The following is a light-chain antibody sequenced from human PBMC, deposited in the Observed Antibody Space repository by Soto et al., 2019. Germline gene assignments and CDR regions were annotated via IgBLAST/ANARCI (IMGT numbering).Light chain of an antibody. CDR1: SSDVGGYDY. J-gene: IGLJ1*01. CDR3: SSYVGTNRGYV. CDR2: EVN. V-gene: IGLV2-8*01. Sequence: QSVLTQPPSASGSPGQSVTISCTGTSSDVGGYDYVSWYQQHPGKAPKLMIYEVNKRPSGVPDRFSGSKSGNTASLTVSGLQAEDEADYYCSSYVGTNRGYVFGPGTKLTVL.